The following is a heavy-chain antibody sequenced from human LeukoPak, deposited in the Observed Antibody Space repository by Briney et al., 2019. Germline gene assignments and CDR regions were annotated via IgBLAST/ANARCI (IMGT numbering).Heavy chain of an antibody. V-gene: IGHV3-21*01. CDR1: GFTFSSYS. J-gene: IGHJ6*03. Sequence: GGSLRLSCAASGFTFSSYSMNWVRQAPGKGLEWVSSISSSSSYMYYAVSVKGRFTISRDNAKNSLYLQMNSLRAEDTAVYYCARDRKDSSSWYDAYYYYYYMDVWGKGTTVTVSS. CDR3: ARDRKDSSSWYDAYYYYYYMDV. D-gene: IGHD6-13*01. CDR2: ISSSSSYM.